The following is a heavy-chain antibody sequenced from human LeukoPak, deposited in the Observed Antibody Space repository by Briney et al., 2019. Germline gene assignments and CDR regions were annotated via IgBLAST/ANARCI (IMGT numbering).Heavy chain of an antibody. CDR1: GYTFTSYG. Sequence: GASVKVSCKASGYTFTSYGISWVRQAPGQGLEWMGWISAYNGNTNYAQKLQGRATMTTDTSTSTAYMELRSLRSDDTAVYYCARGTGLGYCSGGSCYSGVYWGQGTLVTVSS. J-gene: IGHJ4*02. CDR3: ARGTGLGYCSGGSCYSGVY. CDR2: ISAYNGNT. D-gene: IGHD2-15*01. V-gene: IGHV1-18*01.